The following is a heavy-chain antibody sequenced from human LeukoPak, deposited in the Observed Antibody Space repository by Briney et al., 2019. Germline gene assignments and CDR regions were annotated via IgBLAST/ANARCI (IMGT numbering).Heavy chain of an antibody. J-gene: IGHJ6*03. V-gene: IGHV3-53*01. CDR2: IYIGGST. Sequence: GGSLRLSCAASGFTVSSNYMSCVRQAPGKGLEWVSVIYIGGSTYYADSVKGRFTISRDNSKNTLYLQMNSLRAEDTAVYYCARVLSSYSGYDSPYYYYYYMDVWGKGTTVTVSS. CDR1: GFTVSSNY. CDR3: ARVLSSYSGYDSPYYYYYYMDV. D-gene: IGHD5-12*01.